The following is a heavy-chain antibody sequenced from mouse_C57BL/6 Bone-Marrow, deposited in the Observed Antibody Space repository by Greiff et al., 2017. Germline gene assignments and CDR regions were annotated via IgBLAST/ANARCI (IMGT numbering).Heavy chain of an antibody. J-gene: IGHJ3*01. Sequence: VQLQQSGPVPVKPGASVKMSCKASGYTFTDYYMNWVKQSHGKSLEWIGVINPYNGGTSYNQKFKGKATLTVDKSSSTAYKELNSLTSEDSAVYYCAREGGNYVGAWFAYWGQGTLVTVSA. CDR3: AREGGNYVGAWFAY. D-gene: IGHD2-1*01. CDR1: GYTFTDYY. CDR2: INPYNGGT. V-gene: IGHV1-19*01.